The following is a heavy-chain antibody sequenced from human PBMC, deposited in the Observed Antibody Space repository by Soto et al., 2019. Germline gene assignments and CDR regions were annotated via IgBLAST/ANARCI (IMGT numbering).Heavy chain of an antibody. J-gene: IGHJ5*02. CDR1: GGSISSGDYY. Sequence: SETLSLTCTVSGGSISSGDYYWSWIRQPPGKGLEWIGYIYYSGSTYYNPSLKSRVTISVDTSKNQFSLKLSSVTAADTAVYYCARVLPENWYDPWGQGTLVTVSS. V-gene: IGHV4-30-4*01. D-gene: IGHD2-2*01. CDR3: ARVLPENWYDP. CDR2: IYYSGST.